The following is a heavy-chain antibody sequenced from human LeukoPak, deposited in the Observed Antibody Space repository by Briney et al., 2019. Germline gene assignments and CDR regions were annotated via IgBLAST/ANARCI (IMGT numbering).Heavy chain of an antibody. CDR2: IYYSGST. CDR1: GGSISSGDYY. V-gene: IGHV4-30-4*02. J-gene: IGHJ3*02. CDR3: ARDGPGTDSAFDI. Sequence: PSETLSLTCTVSGGSISSGDYYWSWIRQPPGKGLEWIGYIYYSGSTYYNPSLKSRVTISVDTSKNQFSLKLSSVTAADPAVYYCARDGPGTDSAFDIWGQGTMVTVSS. D-gene: IGHD1-1*01.